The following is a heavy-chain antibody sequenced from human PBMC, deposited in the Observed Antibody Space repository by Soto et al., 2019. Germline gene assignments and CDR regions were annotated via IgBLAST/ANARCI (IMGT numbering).Heavy chain of an antibody. CDR3: ARSIAAPHYYYYYGMDV. Sequence: SVKVSCKASGGSFSSSIISWVRQAPGKGLEWMGRIIPILGIANYAQKFQGRVTITADESTSTAYMELSSLRSEDTAVYYCARSIAAPHYYYYYGMDVWGQGTTVTVSS. V-gene: IGHV1-69*02. J-gene: IGHJ6*02. D-gene: IGHD6-6*01. CDR2: IIPILGIA. CDR1: GGSFSSSI.